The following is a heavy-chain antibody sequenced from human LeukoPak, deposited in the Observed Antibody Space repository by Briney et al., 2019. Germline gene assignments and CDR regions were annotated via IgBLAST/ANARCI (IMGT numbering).Heavy chain of an antibody. V-gene: IGHV1-3*03. CDR1: GYTFTSYA. CDR3: ARSAAYYYGSGSWAFDI. J-gene: IGHJ3*02. D-gene: IGHD3-10*01. CDR2: INAGNGNT. Sequence: ASVKVSCKASGYTFTSYAMHWVRQAPGQRLEWMGWINAGNGNTKYSQEFQGRVTITRDTSASTAYMELSSLRSEDTAVYYCARSAAYYYGSGSWAFDIWGQGTMVTVSS.